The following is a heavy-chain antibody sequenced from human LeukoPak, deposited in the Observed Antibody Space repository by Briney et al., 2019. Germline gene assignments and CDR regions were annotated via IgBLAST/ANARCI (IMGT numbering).Heavy chain of an antibody. J-gene: IGHJ5*02. V-gene: IGHV3-7*01. Sequence: PGGSLRLSCAASGFTLSNAYMSWVRQAPGKGLEWVANIKQDGSEKYYVDSVKGRFTISRDNAKNSLYLQMNSLRAEDTAVYYCARDIVVVPAAIRGPHWFDPWGQGTLVTVSS. CDR2: IKQDGSEK. D-gene: IGHD2-2*02. CDR3: ARDIVVVPAAIRGPHWFDP. CDR1: GFTLSNAY.